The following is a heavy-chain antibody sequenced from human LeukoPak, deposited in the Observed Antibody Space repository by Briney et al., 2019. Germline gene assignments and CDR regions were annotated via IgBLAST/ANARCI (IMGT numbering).Heavy chain of an antibody. CDR2: IYYSGCT. CDR1: GGSISSYY. Sequence: SETLSLTCTVSGGSISSYYWSWIRQPPGKGLEWIGYIYYSGCTNYNPSLKSRVTISVDTSKNQFSLKLSSVTAADTAVYYCARASEMDHYFDYWGQGTLVTVSS. V-gene: IGHV4-59*01. D-gene: IGHD5-24*01. J-gene: IGHJ4*02. CDR3: ARASEMDHYFDY.